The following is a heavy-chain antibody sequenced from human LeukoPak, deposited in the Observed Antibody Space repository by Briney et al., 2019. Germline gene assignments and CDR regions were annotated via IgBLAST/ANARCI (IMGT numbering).Heavy chain of an antibody. Sequence: SETLSLTCTVSGGSFSSSSYYWGWIRQPPGKGLEWIGSIYYSGSTYYNPSLNSRVTISVDTSKNQFSLKLSSVTAADTAVYYCARHNYDSSGFLKYWGQGTMVTVSS. V-gene: IGHV4-39*01. CDR3: ARHNYDSSGFLKY. D-gene: IGHD3-22*01. J-gene: IGHJ4*02. CDR2: IYYSGST. CDR1: GGSFSSSSYY.